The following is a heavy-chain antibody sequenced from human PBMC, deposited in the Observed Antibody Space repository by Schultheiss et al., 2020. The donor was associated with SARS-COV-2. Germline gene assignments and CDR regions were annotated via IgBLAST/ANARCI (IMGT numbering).Heavy chain of an antibody. CDR2: IRTKANSYAT. CDR3: TTDSHAFDI. V-gene: IGHV3-73*01. CDR1: GFIFSGSA. D-gene: IGHD3-22*01. J-gene: IGHJ3*02. Sequence: GGSLRLSCAASGFIFSGSAMHWVRQASGKGLEWVGRIRTKANSYATAYAASVKGRFTISRDDSKNTAYLQMNSLKTEDTAVYYCTTDSHAFDIWGQGTMVTVSS.